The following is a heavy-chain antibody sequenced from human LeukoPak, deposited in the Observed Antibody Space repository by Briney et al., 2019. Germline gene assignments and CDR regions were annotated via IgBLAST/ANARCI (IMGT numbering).Heavy chain of an antibody. V-gene: IGHV1-24*01. D-gene: IGHD4-11*01. Sequence: GASVKVSCKVSGYALTELSINWVRQSPGKGLEWMGGFDPEYGERIYAQKYQDRITMTEDTTTDTAYMELSSLRSEDTAIYYCVTERDYLFDYWGQGTLVTVSS. J-gene: IGHJ4*02. CDR2: FDPEYGER. CDR3: VTERDYLFDY. CDR1: GYALTELS.